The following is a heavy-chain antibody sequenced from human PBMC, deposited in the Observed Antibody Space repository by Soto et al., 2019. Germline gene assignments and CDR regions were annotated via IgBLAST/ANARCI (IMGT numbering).Heavy chain of an antibody. Sequence: SQTLSLTCAISGDSVSSNSAAWNWIRQSPSRGLEWLGRTYYRSKWYNDYAVSVKSRITINPDTSKNQFSLQLNSVNPEDTAVYYCARDLSAFGELAYYYYYMDVWGKGTTVTVSS. V-gene: IGHV6-1*01. CDR2: TYYRSKWYN. CDR1: GDSVSSNSAA. J-gene: IGHJ6*03. D-gene: IGHD3-10*01. CDR3: ARDLSAFGELAYYYYYMDV.